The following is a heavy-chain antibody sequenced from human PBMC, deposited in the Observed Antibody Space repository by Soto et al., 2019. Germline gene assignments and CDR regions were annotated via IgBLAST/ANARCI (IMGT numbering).Heavy chain of an antibody. V-gene: IGHV1-8*01. J-gene: IGHJ6*02. CDR2: LNPNIGNT. Sequence: QVQLVQSGAEVKKPGASVKVSCKASGYTFTSYDINWVRQATGQGLEWMGWLNPNIGNTGYAQKFQGRVTMTRNTSTSTAYMELSSLRSEDTAVYYWARWGSYRPNYYYYGMAVWGQGTTVTVSS. D-gene: IGHD3-16*02. CDR3: ARWGSYRPNYYYYGMAV. CDR1: GYTFTSYD.